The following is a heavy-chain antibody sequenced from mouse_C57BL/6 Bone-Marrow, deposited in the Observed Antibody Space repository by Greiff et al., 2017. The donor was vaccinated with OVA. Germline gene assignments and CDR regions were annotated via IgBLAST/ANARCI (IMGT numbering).Heavy chain of an antibody. V-gene: IGHV5-6*01. CDR1: GFTFSSYG. Sequence: EVMLVESGGDLVKPGGSLKLSCAASGFTFSSYGMSWVRQTPDKRLEWVATISSGGSYTYYPDSVKGRFTISRDNAKNTLYLQMSSLKSEDTAMYYCARLHYYGSSLEYFDVWGTGTTVTVSS. D-gene: IGHD1-1*01. CDR2: ISSGGSYT. CDR3: ARLHYYGSSLEYFDV. J-gene: IGHJ1*03.